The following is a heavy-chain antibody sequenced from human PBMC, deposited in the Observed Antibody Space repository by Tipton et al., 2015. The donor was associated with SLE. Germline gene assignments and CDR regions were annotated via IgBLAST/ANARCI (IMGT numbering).Heavy chain of an antibody. D-gene: IGHD1-7*01. J-gene: IGHJ3*02. CDR2: IYTSGST. V-gene: IGHV4-61*09. CDR1: GGSISSGSYY. CDR3: ARLNSDAFDI. Sequence: TLSLTCTVSGGSISSGSYYWSWIRQPAGKGLEWIGHIYTSGSTNYNPSLKSRVTISVDTSKSQFSLKLSSVTAADTAVYYCARLNSDAFDIWGQGTMVTVSS.